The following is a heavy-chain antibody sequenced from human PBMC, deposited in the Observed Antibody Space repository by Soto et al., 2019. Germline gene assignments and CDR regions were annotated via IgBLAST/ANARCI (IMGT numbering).Heavy chain of an antibody. CDR1: GFTFSSYA. CDR2: ISYDGSNK. V-gene: IGHV3-30-3*01. CDR3: ARDIRWELGYYYYGMDV. J-gene: IGHJ6*02. D-gene: IGHD1-26*01. Sequence: QVQLVESGGGVVQPGRSLRLSCAASGFTFSSYAMHWVRQAPGKGLEWVAVISYDGSNKYYADSVKGRFTISRDNSKNTLYLQMNSLRAEDTAVYSCARDIRWELGYYYYGMDVWGQGTTVTVSS.